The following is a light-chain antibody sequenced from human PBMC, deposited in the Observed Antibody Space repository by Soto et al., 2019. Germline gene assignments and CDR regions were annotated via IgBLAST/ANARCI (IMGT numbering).Light chain of an antibody. Sequence: DIQMTQSPSPLSASVGDSVTITCRASQTIKTYLNWYRHKPGEAPKLLIYAASRLQTGVRSRFSGSGSGTFFTLAISSLQPEDFATYYGQQTYSTPGTFGQGTKVEVK. CDR1: QTIKTY. CDR3: QQTYSTPGT. V-gene: IGKV1-39*01. CDR2: AAS. J-gene: IGKJ1*01.